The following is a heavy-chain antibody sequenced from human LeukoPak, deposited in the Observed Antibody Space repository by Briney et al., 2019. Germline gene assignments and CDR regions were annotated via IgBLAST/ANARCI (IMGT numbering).Heavy chain of an antibody. CDR3: ARDRSIRYFDY. Sequence: GRSLRLSCAASGFTFSNHGMHWVRQAPGKGRAGVAVIWYDGSNQYYADTVKDRFTISRDNSKNTLYLQMNSLRAEDTAVYYCARDRSIRYFDYWRQGTRVSVSS. J-gene: IGHJ4*02. V-gene: IGHV3-33*01. CDR2: IWYDGSNQ. D-gene: IGHD3-9*01. CDR1: GFTFSNHG.